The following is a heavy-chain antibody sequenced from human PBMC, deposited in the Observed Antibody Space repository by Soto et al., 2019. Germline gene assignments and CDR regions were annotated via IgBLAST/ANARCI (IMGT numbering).Heavy chain of an antibody. CDR3: AKAVDPYHYGMDV. Sequence: QVQLVESGGGVVQPGRSLRLSCAASGFTFSSYGMHWVRQAPGKGLEWVAVISYDGSNKYYADTVKGRFTISKDNSKNTMDPQINSLRAEDTAVYYCAKAVDPYHYGMDVWGQGTTVNGSS. D-gene: IGHD5-12*01. V-gene: IGHV3-30*18. CDR2: ISYDGSNK. J-gene: IGHJ6*02. CDR1: GFTFSSYG.